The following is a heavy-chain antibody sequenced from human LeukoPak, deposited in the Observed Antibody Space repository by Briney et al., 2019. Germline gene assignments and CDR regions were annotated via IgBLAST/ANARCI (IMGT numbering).Heavy chain of an antibody. D-gene: IGHD2-2*01. CDR3: ARAGYCSSTSCIKFDY. V-gene: IGHV1-69*04. Sequence: SVKVSCKASGGTFSSYAISWVRQAPGQGLEWMGRISSILGIANYAQKFQGRLTITADKSTSTAYMELSSLRSEDTAVYYCARAGYCSSTSCIKFDYWGQGTLVTVYS. CDR1: GGTFSSYA. J-gene: IGHJ4*02. CDR2: ISSILGIA.